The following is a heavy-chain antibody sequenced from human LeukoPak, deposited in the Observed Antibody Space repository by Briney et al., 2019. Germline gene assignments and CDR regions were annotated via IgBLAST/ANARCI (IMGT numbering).Heavy chain of an antibody. CDR3: LKDGPLGSDF. J-gene: IGHJ4*02. V-gene: IGHV4-4*07. D-gene: IGHD2-15*01. CDR2: IYASGNT. Sequence: TSETLSLTCTISGASISTYYWSWIRQPAGKGLEWIGRIYASGNTYKNPSLESRVTMSVDTSNNQFTLNLTSVTGADTAMYYCLKDGPLGSDFWGQGTQVTVSS. CDR1: GASISTYY.